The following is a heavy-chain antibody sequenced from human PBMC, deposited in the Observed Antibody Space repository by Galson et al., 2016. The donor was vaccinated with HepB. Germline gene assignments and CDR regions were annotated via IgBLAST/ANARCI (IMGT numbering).Heavy chain of an antibody. Sequence: SLRLSCAASGFTFSNYAMHWVRQAPGKGLEWVAVISYDSSTKYYADSVRGRLTISRDNSKDALYLQMNSLTPKDTAVYYCARDTSPKGYFYGMDVWGQGTTVTVSS. V-gene: IGHV3-30*03. CDR2: ISYDSSTK. CDR3: ARDTSPKGYFYGMDV. D-gene: IGHD1-26*01. CDR1: GFTFSNYA. J-gene: IGHJ6*02.